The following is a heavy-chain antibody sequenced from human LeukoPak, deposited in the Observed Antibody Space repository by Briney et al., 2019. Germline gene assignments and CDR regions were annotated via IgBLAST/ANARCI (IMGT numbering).Heavy chain of an antibody. J-gene: IGHJ4*02. V-gene: IGHV3-23*01. Sequence: GGSLRLSCAASGSTFSNYAMSWVRQAPGKGLEWVSGISGSGLNTDYANSVKGRFTISRDNSKNTLDLQMNSLRAEDTAVYHCAKGIGYTYGSDYWGQGTLVTVSS. D-gene: IGHD5-18*01. CDR3: AKGIGYTYGSDY. CDR1: GSTFSNYA. CDR2: ISGSGLNT.